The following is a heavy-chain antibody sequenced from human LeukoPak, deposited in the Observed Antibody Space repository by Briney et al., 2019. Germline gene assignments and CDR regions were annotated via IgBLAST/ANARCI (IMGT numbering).Heavy chain of an antibody. V-gene: IGHV4-34*01. CDR1: GGSFSGYY. CDR2: INHSGST. Sequence: PSETLSLTCAVYGGSFSGYYWSWIRQPPGKGLEWIGEINHSGSTNYNPSLKSRVTISVDTSKNQFSLKLSSVTAADTAVYYCARGRPGYCSSTSCSPYGSGTRFQRGAFDIWGQGTMVTVSS. J-gene: IGHJ3*02. CDR3: ARGRPGYCSSTSCSPYGSGTRFQRGAFDI. D-gene: IGHD2-2*01.